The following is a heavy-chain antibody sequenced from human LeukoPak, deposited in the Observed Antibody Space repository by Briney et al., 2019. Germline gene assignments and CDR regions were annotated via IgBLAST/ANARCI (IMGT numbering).Heavy chain of an antibody. D-gene: IGHD6-19*01. Sequence: GGSLRLSCAASGFTFSSYAMSWVRQAPGKGLEWVSGMSGGGGSTYYADSVKGRFTISRDNSKNTLYLLMNSLRAEDTAIYYCAKTSSGWYPFDYWGQGTLVTVSS. CDR3: AKTSSGWYPFDY. V-gene: IGHV3-23*01. CDR1: GFTFSSYA. J-gene: IGHJ4*02. CDR2: MSGGGGST.